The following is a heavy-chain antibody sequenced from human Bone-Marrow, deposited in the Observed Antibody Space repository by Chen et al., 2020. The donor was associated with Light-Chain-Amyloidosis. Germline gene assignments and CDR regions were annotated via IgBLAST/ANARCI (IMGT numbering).Heavy chain of an antibody. CDR1: GFTFSSYT. V-gene: IGHV3-21*01. Sequence: EVQLVESGGGLVKPGGSLRLSCVASGFTFSSYTMNWVRQTPGRGLEWFFSISGSSGQIISAASMRGRFTISRAKAKNSLYLKRTNLRAEDTAVFYGAGGGSYYYFDYWGQGILVTVSS. J-gene: IGHJ4*02. CDR3: AGGGSYYYFDY. CDR2: ISGSSGQI. D-gene: IGHD1-26*01.